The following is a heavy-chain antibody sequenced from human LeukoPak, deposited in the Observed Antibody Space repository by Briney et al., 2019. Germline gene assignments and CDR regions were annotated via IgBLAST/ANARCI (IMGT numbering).Heavy chain of an antibody. CDR2: IYYSGST. J-gene: IGHJ4*02. D-gene: IGHD4-11*01. Sequence: NPSETLSLTCTVSGGSISSYYWSWIRQPPGKGLEWIGYIYYSGSTNYNPSLKSRVTISVDTSKNQFSLKLSSVTAADTAVYHCATLPDYISPWFDYWGQGTLVTVSS. CDR3: ATLPDYISPWFDY. V-gene: IGHV4-59*01. CDR1: GGSISSYY.